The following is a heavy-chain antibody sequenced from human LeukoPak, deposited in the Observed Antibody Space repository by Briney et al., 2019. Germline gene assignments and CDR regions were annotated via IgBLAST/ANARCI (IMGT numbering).Heavy chain of an antibody. CDR2: IWYDGSNK. Sequence: PGGSLRLSCAASGFTFNSYGMHWVRQAPGKGLEWVALIWYDGSNKYYADSVKGRFTISRDNSKNTLCLQMNSLRAEDTAVYYCARPRTYSSSWSPFDYWGQGTLVTVSS. J-gene: IGHJ4*02. V-gene: IGHV3-33*01. CDR1: GFTFNSYG. CDR3: ARPRTYSSSWSPFDY. D-gene: IGHD6-13*01.